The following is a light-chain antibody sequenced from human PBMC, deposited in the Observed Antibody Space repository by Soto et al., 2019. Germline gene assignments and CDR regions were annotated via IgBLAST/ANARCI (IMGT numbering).Light chain of an antibody. Sequence: EVVLTQSPGTLSLSPGERATLSCRASQIVSNTYVAWYQHILGQTPRLPISGASNRSTGTLERFRGSGSGTDYPLTISGLETEEYAVYYCQQHDSSPWMFGQGTEVDIK. V-gene: IGKV3-20*01. CDR1: QIVSNTY. J-gene: IGKJ1*01. CDR3: QQHDSSPWM. CDR2: GAS.